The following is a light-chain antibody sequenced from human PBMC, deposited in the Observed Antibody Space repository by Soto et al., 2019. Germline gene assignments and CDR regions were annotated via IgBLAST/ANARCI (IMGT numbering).Light chain of an antibody. CDR3: QQYDNYPYT. CDR2: KAS. V-gene: IGKV1-5*03. CDR1: QSISTW. J-gene: IGKJ2*01. Sequence: DIQMTQSPSTLSASVGDRVTITCRASQSISTWLAWYKQKPGKAPKILIYKASSLESGVPSRFSGSGSGTEFTLTISSLQPDDFATYYCQQYDNYPYTFGQGSKLEIK.